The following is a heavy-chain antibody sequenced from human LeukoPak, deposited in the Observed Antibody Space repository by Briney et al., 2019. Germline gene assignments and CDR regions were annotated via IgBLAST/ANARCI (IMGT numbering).Heavy chain of an antibody. Sequence: GGSLRLSCAASGFTFSSYEMNWVRQAPGKGLEWVSYISSSGSTIYYADSVKGRFTISRDNAKNSLYLQMNRLRAEDTAVYYCARSGSSGWYFDYWGQGTLVTVS. CDR1: GFTFSSYE. CDR2: ISSSGSTI. D-gene: IGHD6-19*01. V-gene: IGHV3-48*03. CDR3: ARSGSSGWYFDY. J-gene: IGHJ4*02.